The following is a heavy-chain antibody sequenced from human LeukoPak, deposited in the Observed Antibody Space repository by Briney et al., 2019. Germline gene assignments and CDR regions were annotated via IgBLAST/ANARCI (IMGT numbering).Heavy chain of an antibody. CDR2: IYTGETT. CDR1: GFTVSSKY. J-gene: IGHJ4*02. V-gene: IGHV3-66*01. D-gene: IGHD2-15*01. CDR3: VRDFSCSGGSCPLFDS. Sequence: GGSLRLSCAASGFTVSSKYMSWVRQAPGKGLEWVSVIYTGETTYYADSVKGRFTISRDNSENTLYLQMSSLRAEDTAIYYCVRDFSCSGGSCPLFDSWGQGTLVSVSS.